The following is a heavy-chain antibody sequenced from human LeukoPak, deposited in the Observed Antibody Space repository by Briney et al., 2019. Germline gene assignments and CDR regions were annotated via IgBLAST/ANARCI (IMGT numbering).Heavy chain of an antibody. CDR1: GFTFSSYA. CDR2: ISGSGGST. V-gene: IGHV3-23*01. D-gene: IGHD3-22*01. CDR3: TTETYYYDSSGYYYVGLYAFDI. Sequence: PGGSLRLSCAASGFTFSSYAMSWVRQAPGKGLEWVSAISGSGGSTYYADSVKGRFTISRDNSKNTLYLQMNSLRAEDTAVYYCTTETYYYDSSGYYYVGLYAFDIWGQGTMVTVSS. J-gene: IGHJ3*02.